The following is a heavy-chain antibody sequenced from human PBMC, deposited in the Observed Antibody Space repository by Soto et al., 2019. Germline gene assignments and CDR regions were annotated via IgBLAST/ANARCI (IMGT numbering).Heavy chain of an antibody. CDR1: GYTFVIYH. CDR2: INPNSGDT. D-gene: IGHD3-22*01. CDR3: ARMTVAIDY. J-gene: IGHJ4*02. Sequence: QVHLVQSGAEIRKPGASVKVSCKASGYTFVIYHLHWVRQAPGQGLEWVGWINPNSGDTNYAQKFQGRVTMTRDTSXNTXXXXXSGXRSDDTAVYYCARMTVAIDYWGQGAL. V-gene: IGHV1-2*02.